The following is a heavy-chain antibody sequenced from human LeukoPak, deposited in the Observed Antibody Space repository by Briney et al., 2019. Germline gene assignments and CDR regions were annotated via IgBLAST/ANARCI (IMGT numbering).Heavy chain of an antibody. Sequence: PGGSLRPSCAASGFTSTGYAMHWGRRAPGKGREGWPVISFDARNRYYTDSVKVRFTISRDNSKNTMYLQMNSLRTEDTAVYYCARPHSDYGGIDYWGQGTLVTVSS. J-gene: IGHJ4*02. CDR1: GFTSTGYA. D-gene: IGHD4-17*01. CDR2: ISFDARNR. CDR3: ARPHSDYGGIDY. V-gene: IGHV3-30*04.